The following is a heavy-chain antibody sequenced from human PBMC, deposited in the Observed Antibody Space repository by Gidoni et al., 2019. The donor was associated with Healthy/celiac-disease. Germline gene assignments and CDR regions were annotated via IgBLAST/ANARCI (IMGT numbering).Heavy chain of an antibody. D-gene: IGHD3-3*01. Sequence: EVQLVESGGGLVQPGRSLRLSCTASVFTFGDYAMSWVRQAPGKGLEWVGFIRSKAYGGTTEYAASVKGRFTISRDDSKSIAYLQMNSLKTEDTAVYYCTRGVGGYYDFWSGFTDFDYWGQGTLVTVSS. J-gene: IGHJ4*02. CDR1: VFTFGDYA. CDR2: IRSKAYGGTT. CDR3: TRGVGGYYDFWSGFTDFDY. V-gene: IGHV3-49*04.